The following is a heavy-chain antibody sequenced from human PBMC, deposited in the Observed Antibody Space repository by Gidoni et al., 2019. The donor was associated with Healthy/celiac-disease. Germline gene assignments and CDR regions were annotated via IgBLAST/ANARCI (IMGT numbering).Heavy chain of an antibody. Sequence: QVQLQQWGAGLLKPSETLSLTCAVYGGSFSGYYWSWIRQPPGKGLEWIGEINHSGSTNYNPSLKSRVTISVDTSKNQFSLKLSSVTAADTAVYYCARAQYYYDSSGPDYWGQGTLVTVSS. V-gene: IGHV4-34*01. CDR3: ARAQYYYDSSGPDY. D-gene: IGHD3-22*01. CDR2: INHSGST. J-gene: IGHJ4*02. CDR1: GGSFSGYY.